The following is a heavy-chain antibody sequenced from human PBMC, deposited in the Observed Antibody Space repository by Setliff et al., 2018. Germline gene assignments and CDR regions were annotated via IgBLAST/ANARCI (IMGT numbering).Heavy chain of an antibody. CDR3: ARVGEYRFLEWFMNYYYNYMDA. D-gene: IGHD3-3*01. CDR2: INNDGGSG. CDR1: GFTFSSYW. J-gene: IGHJ6*03. Sequence: GESLKISCAASGFTFSSYWMHWVSQVPGKGLVWVSRINNDGGSGDYADSVKGRFTISRDNAKNTVYLQMNSLRAEDTAVYYCARVGEYRFLEWFMNYYYNYMDAWGKGTTVTVSS. V-gene: IGHV3-74*01.